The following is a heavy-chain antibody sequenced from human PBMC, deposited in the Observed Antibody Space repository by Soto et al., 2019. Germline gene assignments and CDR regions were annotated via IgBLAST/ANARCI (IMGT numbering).Heavy chain of an antibody. V-gene: IGHV5-51*01. CDR2: IYPGDSDT. J-gene: IGHJ3*02. CDR3: ARRGYYEGDAFAI. Sequence: PGESLKISCKGSGYSXTSYWIGWVRQMPGKGLEWMGIIYPGDSDTRYSPSFQGQVTISADKSISTAYLQWSSLKASDTAMYYCARRGYYEGDAFAIWGQGTMVTVSS. CDR1: GYSXTSYW. D-gene: IGHD3-22*01.